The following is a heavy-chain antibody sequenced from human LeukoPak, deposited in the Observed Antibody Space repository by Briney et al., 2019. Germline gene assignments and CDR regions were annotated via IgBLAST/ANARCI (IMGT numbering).Heavy chain of an antibody. CDR1: GYTFTSYA. CDR3: ARDPLSSSWSTYYYGLDV. D-gene: IGHD6-13*01. J-gene: IGHJ6*02. V-gene: IGHV1-18*01. CDR2: INAYSGDT. Sequence: ASVKDSCKASGYTFTSYAVSGVRQPPAKGVAWMGWINAYSGDTNYVQNLQGGASKNPDTSTSTDYMELRSLRSDDTAVYYCARDPLSSSWSTYYYGLDVWGQGTTVTVSS.